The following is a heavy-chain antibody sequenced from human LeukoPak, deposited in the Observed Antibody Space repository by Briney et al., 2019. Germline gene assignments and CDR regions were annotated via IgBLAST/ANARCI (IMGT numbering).Heavy chain of an antibody. V-gene: IGHV3-64*01. D-gene: IGHD2-15*01. CDR1: GFTFSYYA. CDR2: ISGNGRST. CDR3: TRDIGRLRGDAFDF. J-gene: IGHJ3*01. Sequence: GGSLRLSCSASGFTFSYYAMHWVRQTAGKGLEYVSGISGNGRSTFYGSSVKGRFTVSRDNSKDTLYLQMGSLRAEDMAVYYCTRDIGRLRGDAFDFWGQGTMVTVSS.